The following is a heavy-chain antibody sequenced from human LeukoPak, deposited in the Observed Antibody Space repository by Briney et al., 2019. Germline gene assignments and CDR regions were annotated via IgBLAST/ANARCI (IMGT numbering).Heavy chain of an antibody. CDR3: ARYNWNYLDY. CDR2: INHSGST. D-gene: IGHD1-20*01. J-gene: IGHJ4*02. CDR1: GGSISSGGYY. Sequence: SETLSLTCTVSGGSISSGGYYWSWIRQHPGKGLEWIGEINHSGSTNYNPSLKSRVTISVDTSKNQFSLKLSSVTAADTAVYYCARYNWNYLDYWGQGTLVTVSS. V-gene: IGHV4-39*07.